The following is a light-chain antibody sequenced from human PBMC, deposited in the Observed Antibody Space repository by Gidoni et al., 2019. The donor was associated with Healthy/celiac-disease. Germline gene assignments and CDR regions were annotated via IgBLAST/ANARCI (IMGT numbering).Light chain of an antibody. CDR1: QSFSSY. CDR3: QQSYSTPRT. CDR2: AAS. Sequence: DIQITQSPSSLSAAVGDRVTITCRASQSFSSYYNWYQQKPGKAPKLLIYAASSLQCGVPSMFSGSGSGTDFTLTFSSLQTKVIATYYCQQSYSTPRTFGQGTKVEIK. V-gene: IGKV1-39*01. J-gene: IGKJ1*01.